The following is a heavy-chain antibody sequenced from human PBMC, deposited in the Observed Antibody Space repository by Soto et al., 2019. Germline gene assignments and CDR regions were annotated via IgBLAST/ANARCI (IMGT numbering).Heavy chain of an antibody. CDR1: GGSISSGGYY. J-gene: IGHJ4*02. Sequence: SETLSLTCTVSGGSISSGGYYWSWIRQHPGKGLEWIGSIFYSGSTYYNPSLKSRVTISVDTSKNQFSLKLSSVTAADTAVYYCARLRCAQFPYFDYWGQGTLVTVSS. V-gene: IGHV4-39*01. D-gene: IGHD2-21*01. CDR2: IFYSGST. CDR3: ARLRCAQFPYFDY.